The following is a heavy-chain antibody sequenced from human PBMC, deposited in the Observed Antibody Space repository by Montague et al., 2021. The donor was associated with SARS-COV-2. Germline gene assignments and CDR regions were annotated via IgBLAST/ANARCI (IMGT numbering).Heavy chain of an antibody. CDR1: GGSFSGYH. Sequence: SETLSLTCAVYGGSFSGYHWTWIRQSPGEGLEWIGQINYGGSTKYNPSLKSRVTISIDTFKNQFSLKLTSVTAADTAVYYCARGAPGYWGQGTLVTVSS. CDR2: INYGGST. D-gene: IGHD1-1*01. J-gene: IGHJ4*02. V-gene: IGHV4-34*01. CDR3: ARGAPGY.